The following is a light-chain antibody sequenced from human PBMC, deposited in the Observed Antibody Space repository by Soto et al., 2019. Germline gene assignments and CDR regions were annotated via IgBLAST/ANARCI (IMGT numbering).Light chain of an antibody. Sequence: QSVLTQPGSVSGSPGQSITISCTGTSSDVGSYNLVSWYQQHPGKAPKLMIYAGSKRPSGVSNRFSGSKSGNTASLTISGLQAEDEAVYYCCSYAGSSTFRVFGGGTKLTVL. V-gene: IGLV2-23*03. CDR2: AGS. CDR3: CSYAGSSTFRV. J-gene: IGLJ2*01. CDR1: SSDVGSYNL.